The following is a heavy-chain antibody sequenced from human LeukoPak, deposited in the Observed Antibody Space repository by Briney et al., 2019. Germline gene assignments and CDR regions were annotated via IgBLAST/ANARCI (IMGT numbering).Heavy chain of an antibody. D-gene: IGHD3-22*01. CDR1: GYTFTSYG. CDR2: ISAYNGNT. V-gene: IGHV1-18*01. J-gene: IGHJ3*02. Sequence: ASVKVSCKASGYTFTSYGISWVRQAPGQGLEWMRWISAYNGNTNYAQKLQGRVTMTTDTSTSTAYMELRSLRSDDTAVYYCASGEYYYDSSGYYFFDAFDIWGQGTMVTVSS. CDR3: ASGEYYYDSSGYYFFDAFDI.